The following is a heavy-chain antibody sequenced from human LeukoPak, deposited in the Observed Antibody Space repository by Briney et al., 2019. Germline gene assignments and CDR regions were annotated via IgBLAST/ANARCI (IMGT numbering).Heavy chain of an antibody. V-gene: IGHV1-2*02. CDR3: ARDGLSRGDYDYRGCYFDY. CDR2: INPKSGGT. Sequence: ASVKVSCKASGHTFTGYYMHWVRQAPGQGLEWMGWINPKSGGTNHAQKFQGRVTMTRDTSISTAYMELSRLRSDDTAVYYCARDGLSRGDYDYRGCYFDYWGQGTLVTVSS. CDR1: GHTFTGYY. J-gene: IGHJ4*02. D-gene: IGHD5-12*01.